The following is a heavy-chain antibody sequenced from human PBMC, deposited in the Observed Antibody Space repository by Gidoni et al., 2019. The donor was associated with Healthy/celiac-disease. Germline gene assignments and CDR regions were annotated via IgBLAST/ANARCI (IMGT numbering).Heavy chain of an antibody. Sequence: QVQLVESGGGVVQPGRSLRLSCAASGFTFSSYGMHWVRQAPGKGLEWVAVIWYDGSNKNYADSVKGRFTISRDNSKNTLYLQMNSLRAEDTALYYCARDRAVDPFYPGELFDYWGQGTLVTVSS. CDR1: GFTFSSYG. J-gene: IGHJ4*02. V-gene: IGHV3-33*01. CDR3: ARDRAVDPFYPGELFDY. D-gene: IGHD7-27*01. CDR2: IWYDGSNK.